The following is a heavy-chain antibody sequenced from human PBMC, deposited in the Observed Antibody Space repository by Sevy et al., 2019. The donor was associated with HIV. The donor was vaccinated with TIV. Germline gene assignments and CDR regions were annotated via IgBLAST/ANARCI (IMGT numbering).Heavy chain of an antibody. V-gene: IGHV4-59*08. CDR1: GGSINSDH. J-gene: IGHJ3*02. CDR3: ARRNDFDI. CDR2: GYYTGGT. Sequence: SETLSLTCTVSGGSINSDHWNWIRQPPGKGLEWIGYGYYTGGTNYNPFLKNRVTISVDRTKNQFSLKLTSVTAADTAVYYCARRNDFDIWGQETMVTVSS.